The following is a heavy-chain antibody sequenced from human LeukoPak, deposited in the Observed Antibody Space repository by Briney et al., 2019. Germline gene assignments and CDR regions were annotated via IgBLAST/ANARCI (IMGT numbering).Heavy chain of an antibody. CDR2: INPNSGGT. Sequence: ASVKVSCKASGYTFSAYYIHWVRQAPGQGLEWMGWINPNSGGTNYALKFRGWVTMTRDTSISTANMELTSLRSDDTAVYYCARPQDHGGNVENFDIWGQGTLVTVSS. CDR3: ARPQDHGGNVENFDI. CDR1: GYTFSAYY. V-gene: IGHV1-2*04. D-gene: IGHD4-23*01. J-gene: IGHJ3*02.